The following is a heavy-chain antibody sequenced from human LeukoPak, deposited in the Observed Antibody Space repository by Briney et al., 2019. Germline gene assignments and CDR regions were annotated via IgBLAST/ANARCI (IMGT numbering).Heavy chain of an antibody. CDR3: AKRGVVIRVILVGFHKEAYYFDS. CDR2: LSASGGST. D-gene: IGHD2-21*01. Sequence: GGSLRLSCAISGITLSNYAMSWVRQPPGKGLEWVAGLSASGGSTNYADSVKGRFTISRDNPKNTLYLQMNSLRAEDTAVYFCAKRGVVIRVILVGFHKEAYYFDSWGQGALVTVSS. CDR1: GITLSNYA. V-gene: IGHV3-23*01. J-gene: IGHJ4*02.